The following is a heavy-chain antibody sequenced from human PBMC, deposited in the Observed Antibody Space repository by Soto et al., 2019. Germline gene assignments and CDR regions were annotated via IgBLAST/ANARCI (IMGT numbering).Heavy chain of an antibody. J-gene: IGHJ6*02. CDR3: ARGEGDIVLVPAAVNYYYYYGMDV. D-gene: IGHD2-2*01. Sequence: GGSLRLSCAASGFTFSSYSMNWVRQAPGKGLEWVSYISSSSSTIYYADSVKGRFTISRDNAKNSLYLQMNSLRDEDTAVYYCARGEGDIVLVPAAVNYYYYYGMDVWGQGTKVTVSS. V-gene: IGHV3-48*02. CDR1: GFTFSSYS. CDR2: ISSSSSTI.